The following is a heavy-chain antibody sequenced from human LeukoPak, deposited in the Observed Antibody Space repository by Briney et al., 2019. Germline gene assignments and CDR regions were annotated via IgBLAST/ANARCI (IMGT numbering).Heavy chain of an antibody. V-gene: IGHV4-38-2*02. CDR2: IYHSGIT. J-gene: IGHJ6*03. Sequence: PSETLSLTCTVSGYSIRSGYYWGWIRQPPRKGLEWIGSIYHSGITYYNPSLKSRVTISVDTSKNQFSLKLSSVTAADTAVYYCARYDYYDSSASTYYYYYIDVWGEGTTVTVSS. CDR3: ARYDYYDSSASTYYYYYIDV. D-gene: IGHD3-22*01. CDR1: GYSIRSGYY.